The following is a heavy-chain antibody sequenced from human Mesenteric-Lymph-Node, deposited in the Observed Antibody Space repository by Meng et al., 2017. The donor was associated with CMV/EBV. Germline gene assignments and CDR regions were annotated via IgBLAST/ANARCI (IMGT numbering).Heavy chain of an antibody. CDR1: FSLSTSGVG. D-gene: IGHD3-10*01. CDR3: AHGPMVRGVIIGFDY. Sequence: FSLSTSGVGVGWIRQPPGKALEWLALIYWDDDKRYSPSLKSRLTITKDTSKNQVVLTMTNMDPVDTATYYCAHGPMVRGVIIGFDYWGQGTLVTVSS. V-gene: IGHV2-5*02. J-gene: IGHJ4*02. CDR2: IYWDDDK.